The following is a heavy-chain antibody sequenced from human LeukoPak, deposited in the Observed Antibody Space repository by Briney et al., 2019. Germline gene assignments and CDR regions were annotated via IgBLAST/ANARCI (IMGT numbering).Heavy chain of an antibody. CDR3: ARHRPPDY. CDR1: GGSISSYY. CDR2: IYYSGST. Sequence: PSETLSLTCTVSGGSISSYYWSWTRQPPGKGLEWIGYIYYSGSTNYNPSLKSRVTISVDTSKNQFSLKLSSVTAADTAVYYCARHRPPDYWGQGTLVTVSS. J-gene: IGHJ4*02. V-gene: IGHV4-59*01.